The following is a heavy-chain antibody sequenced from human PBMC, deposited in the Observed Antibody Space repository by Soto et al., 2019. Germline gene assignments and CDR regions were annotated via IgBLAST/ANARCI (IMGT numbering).Heavy chain of an antibody. J-gene: IGHJ6*02. Sequence: QVQLVESGGGVVQPGRSLRLSCAASGFTFSSYGMHWVRQAPGKGLEWVAVISYDGSNKYYADSVKGRFTISRDNSKNTLYLQMNSLRAEDTAVYYCAKDREDYGRYYYYGMDVWGQGTTAAVSS. D-gene: IGHD4-17*01. CDR2: ISYDGSNK. CDR3: AKDREDYGRYYYYGMDV. CDR1: GFTFSSYG. V-gene: IGHV3-30*18.